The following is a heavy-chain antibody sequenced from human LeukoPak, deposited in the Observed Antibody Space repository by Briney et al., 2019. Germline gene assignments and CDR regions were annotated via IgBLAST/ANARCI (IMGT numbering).Heavy chain of an antibody. CDR3: ARTQESSGYFIGYFDY. CDR2: IRYDGSNK. Sequence: SGGSLRLSCAASGFTFSSYGMHWVRQAPGKGLEWVAFIRYDGSNKYYADSVKGRFTISRDNSKNTLYLQMNSLRAEDTAVYYCARTQESSGYFIGYFDYWGQGTLVTVSS. CDR1: GFTFSSYG. J-gene: IGHJ4*02. V-gene: IGHV3-30*02. D-gene: IGHD3-22*01.